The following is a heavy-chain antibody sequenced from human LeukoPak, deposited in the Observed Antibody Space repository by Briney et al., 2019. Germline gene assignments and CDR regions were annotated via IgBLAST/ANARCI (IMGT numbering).Heavy chain of an antibody. CDR1: GSSMTTHS. V-gene: IGHV4-59*11. Sequence: PSDTLSLTCIVSGSSMTTHSWGWIRQPPGEGLEWIGYNTDSGNINFNPALKSRVTISVDTSKSQVSLKLSSVTPADRAVYYCARDHWGSLDYWGQGILVTVSS. CDR3: ARDHWGSLDY. D-gene: IGHD7-27*01. CDR2: NTDSGNI. J-gene: IGHJ4*02.